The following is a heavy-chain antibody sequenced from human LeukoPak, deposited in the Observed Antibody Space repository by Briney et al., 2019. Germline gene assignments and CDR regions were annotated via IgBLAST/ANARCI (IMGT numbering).Heavy chain of an antibody. CDR3: AREDYYDSGSNDY. CDR2: INPSGGST. Sequence: ASVKVSCKASGYTFVSYLIHWVREAPGQGLEWMGIINPSGGSTSYAQKFQGRVTMTRDMSTSTAYMELSSLRSEDTAVYYCAREDYYDSGSNDYWGQGTLVTVSS. D-gene: IGHD3-22*01. J-gene: IGHJ4*02. V-gene: IGHV1-46*01. CDR1: GYTFVSYL.